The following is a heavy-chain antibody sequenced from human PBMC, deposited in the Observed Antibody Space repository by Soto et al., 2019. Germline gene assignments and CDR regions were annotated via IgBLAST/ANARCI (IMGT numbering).Heavy chain of an antibody. Sequence: QVQLVQSGAEAKKPGDSVKVSCKASGYTFTSYQMHWVRQAAGQGLEWMGIINPSGGSTTYAQKFQGRVTMTRDTSTSTVYMEVPSLRSEDTAVYYCARGFHKWAMDVWGQGTTVTVSS. V-gene: IGHV1-46*01. CDR1: GYTFTSYQ. CDR2: INPSGGST. D-gene: IGHD2-8*01. J-gene: IGHJ6*02. CDR3: ARGFHKWAMDV.